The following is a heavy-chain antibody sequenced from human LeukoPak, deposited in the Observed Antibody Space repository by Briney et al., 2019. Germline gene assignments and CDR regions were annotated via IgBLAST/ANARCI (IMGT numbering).Heavy chain of an antibody. CDR1: GGSISSSSYY. J-gene: IGHJ4*02. CDR2: IYYSGST. CDR3: ARNLRIAVAGSPDTLDY. V-gene: IGHV4-39*01. Sequence: PSETLSLTCTVSGGSISSSSYYWGWIRQPPGKGLEWIGSIYYSGSTYYNPSLKSRVTISVDTSKNQFSLKLSSVTAADTAVYYCARNLRIAVAGSPDTLDYWGQGTLVTVSS. D-gene: IGHD6-19*01.